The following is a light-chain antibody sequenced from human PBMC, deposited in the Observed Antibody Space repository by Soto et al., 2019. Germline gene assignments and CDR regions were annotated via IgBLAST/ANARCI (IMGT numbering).Light chain of an antibody. Sequence: DIVMTQPPLSLSVTPGQPASISCRSSQSLLHSNGYNYLDWYLQKPGQSPQLLIYLGSNRASGVPDRFSGSGSGTDFTLKISRVEAEDVGVYYCMQALQTPVFGPGTKVDIK. CDR3: MQALQTPV. J-gene: IGKJ3*01. CDR2: LGS. CDR1: QSLLHSNGYNY. V-gene: IGKV2-28*01.